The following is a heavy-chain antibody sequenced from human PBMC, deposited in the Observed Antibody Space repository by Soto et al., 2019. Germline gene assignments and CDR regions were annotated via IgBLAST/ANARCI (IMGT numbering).Heavy chain of an antibody. CDR2: ITGSGGST. D-gene: IGHD2-8*02. Sequence: GGSLRLSCVASGFTFRSFAMSWVRQAPGKGLEWVSGITGSGGSTYSADSVKGRFTISRDNSKNTLYLEMNSLRAEDTALYYCARSPGGYYTDWGQGTVVTVSS. J-gene: IGHJ4*03. V-gene: IGHV3-23*01. CDR3: ARSPGGYYTD. CDR1: GFTFRSFA.